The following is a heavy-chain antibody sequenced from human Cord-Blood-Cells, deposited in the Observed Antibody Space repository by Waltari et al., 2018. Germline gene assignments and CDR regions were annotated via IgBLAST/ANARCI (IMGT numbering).Heavy chain of an antibody. Sequence: EVQLVQSGAEVKKPGESLKISCKGSGYSFTSYWIGWVRQMPGKCLGWMGIIYPGDSDTRYSPSFQGQVTISADKSISTAYLQWSSLKASDTAMYYCAGGYCSSTSCYTAFDIWGQGTMVTVSS. CDR1: GYSFTSYW. J-gene: IGHJ3*02. CDR2: IYPGDSDT. D-gene: IGHD2-2*02. CDR3: AGGYCSSTSCYTAFDI. V-gene: IGHV5-51*01.